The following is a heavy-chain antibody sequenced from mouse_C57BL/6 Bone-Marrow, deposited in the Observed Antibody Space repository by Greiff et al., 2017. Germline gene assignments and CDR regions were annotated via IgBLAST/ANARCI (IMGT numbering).Heavy chain of an antibody. J-gene: IGHJ3*01. CDR3: ARKWRLWCAY. Sequence: VQLQQSGPELVKPGASVKMSCKASGYTFTDYYMNWVKQSHGTSLEWLGYISPNTGGNGYNQKFQGKATLTVDKSSSTAYMALRSLTSEDSEVYYLARKWRLWCAYWGQGTLVTVAA. CDR1: GYTFTDYY. CDR2: ISPNTGGN. D-gene: IGHD1-3*01. V-gene: IGHV1-34*01.